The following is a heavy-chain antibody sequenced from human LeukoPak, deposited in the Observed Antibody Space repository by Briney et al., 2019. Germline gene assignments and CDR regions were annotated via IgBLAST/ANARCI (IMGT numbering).Heavy chain of an antibody. V-gene: IGHV1-69*02. Sequence: SVRVSCKASGGTFSSYTISWVRQAPGQGLEWMGRIIPILGIANYAQKFQGRVTITADKSTSTAYMELSSLRSEDTAVYYCARGADFYYYGMDVWGQGTTVTVSS. CDR2: IIPILGIA. CDR3: ARGADFYYYGMDV. J-gene: IGHJ6*02. CDR1: GGTFSSYT.